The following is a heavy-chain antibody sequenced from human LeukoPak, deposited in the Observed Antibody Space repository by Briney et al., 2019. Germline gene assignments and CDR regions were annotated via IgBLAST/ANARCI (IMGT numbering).Heavy chain of an antibody. D-gene: IGHD6-6*01. CDR1: GGSFSGYY. CDR2: INHSGST. Sequence: PSETLSLTCAVYGGSFSGYYWSWIRQPPGKGLEWIGEINHSGSTNYNPSLKSRVTISVDTSKNQFSLKLSSVTAADTAVYYCATYSSSSSAKNYYYGMDVWGQGTTVTVSS. J-gene: IGHJ6*02. V-gene: IGHV4-34*01. CDR3: ATYSSSSSAKNYYYGMDV.